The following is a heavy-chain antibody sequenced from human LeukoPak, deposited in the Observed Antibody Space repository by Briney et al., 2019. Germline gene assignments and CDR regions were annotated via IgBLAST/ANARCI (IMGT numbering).Heavy chain of an antibody. J-gene: IGHJ4*02. CDR2: ISTTSTYI. D-gene: IGHD2-2*01. Sequence: GGSLRLSCAASGFAFSSYNMKWVRQAPGKGLEWVSFISTTSTYIYYADSVKGRFTVSRDNSKNLLYLQMDSLRVEDTAVYYCARAGTCSSTSCDGGIEYWGQGTLVTVSP. CDR1: GFAFSSYN. V-gene: IGHV3-21*06. CDR3: ARAGTCSSTSCDGGIEY.